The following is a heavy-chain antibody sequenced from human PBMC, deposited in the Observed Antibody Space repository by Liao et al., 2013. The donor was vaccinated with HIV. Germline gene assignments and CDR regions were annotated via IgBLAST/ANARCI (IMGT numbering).Heavy chain of an antibody. CDR1: GASISGYY. D-gene: IGHD4-17*01. CDR2: IYTSGST. Sequence: QVQLQESGPGLVRPSETLSLSCSVSGASISGYYWSWIRQPAGKGLEWIGRIYTSGSTHYNPSLRSRITISVDTSKNQFSLKMTSVTAADTAVYYCARDSGDDFGDYASPNGWFFGLWGRWHPGHCLL. J-gene: IGHJ2*01. V-gene: IGHV4-4*07. CDR3: ARDSGDDFGDYASPNGWFFGL.